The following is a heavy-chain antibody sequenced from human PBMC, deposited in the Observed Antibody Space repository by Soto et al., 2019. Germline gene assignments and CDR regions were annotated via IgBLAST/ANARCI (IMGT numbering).Heavy chain of an antibody. J-gene: IGHJ6*02. Sequence: QVQLVESGGGVVQPGRSLRLSCAASGFTFSSYAMHWVRQAPGKGLEWVAVISYDGSNKYYADSVKGRFTISRDNSKNTLYLQMNSLRAEDTAVYYCARDGGDTAMVDYYYYGIDVWGQGTTVTVSS. D-gene: IGHD5-18*01. CDR3: ARDGGDTAMVDYYYYGIDV. CDR1: GFTFSSYA. CDR2: ISYDGSNK. V-gene: IGHV3-30-3*01.